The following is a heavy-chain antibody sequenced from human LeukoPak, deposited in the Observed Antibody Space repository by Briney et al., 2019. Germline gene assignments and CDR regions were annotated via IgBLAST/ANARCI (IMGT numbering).Heavy chain of an antibody. CDR2: IYYSGST. D-gene: IGHD3-10*01. CDR3: ARLRLWFGGVDL. Sequence: SETLSLTCTVSGGSISSSSYYWGWIRQPPGKGLEWIGSIYYSGSTYYNPSLKSRVTMSVDTSKNQFSLNVRSVTAADTAIYYCARLRLWFGGVDLWGQGTLVTVSS. CDR1: GGSISSSSYY. J-gene: IGHJ5*02. V-gene: IGHV4-39*01.